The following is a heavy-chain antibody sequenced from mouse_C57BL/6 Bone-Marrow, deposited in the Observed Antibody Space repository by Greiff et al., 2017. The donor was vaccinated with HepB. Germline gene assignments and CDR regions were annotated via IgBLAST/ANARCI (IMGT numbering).Heavy chain of an antibody. CDR3: ARQLAYYGSSYVGFAY. V-gene: IGHV1-69*01. Sequence: QVQLKQPGAELVMPGASVKLSCKASGYTFTSYWMHWVKQRPGQGLEWIGEIDPSDSYTNYNQKFKGKSTLTVDKSSSTAYMQLSSLTSEDSAVYYCARQLAYYGSSYVGFAYWGQGTLVTVSA. J-gene: IGHJ3*01. CDR1: GYTFTSYW. CDR2: IDPSDSYT. D-gene: IGHD1-1*01.